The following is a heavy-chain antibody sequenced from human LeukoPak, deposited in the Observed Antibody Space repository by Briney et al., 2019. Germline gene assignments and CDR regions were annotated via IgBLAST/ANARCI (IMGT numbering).Heavy chain of an antibody. Sequence: HSQTLSLTCAISGDSVSSNSVAWNWIRQSPSRGPEWLGRTYYRSKWYNDYAVSVKSRITINPDTSKNQFSLQLNSVTPEDTAVYYCARDYGDYDSYYYGMDVWGQGTTVTVSS. V-gene: IGHV6-1*01. CDR2: TYYRSKWYN. CDR3: ARDYGDYDSYYYGMDV. D-gene: IGHD4-17*01. CDR1: GDSVSSNSVA. J-gene: IGHJ6*02.